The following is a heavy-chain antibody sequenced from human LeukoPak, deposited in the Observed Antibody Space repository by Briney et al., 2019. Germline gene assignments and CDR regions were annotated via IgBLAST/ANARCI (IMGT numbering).Heavy chain of an antibody. CDR1: GGSISSFY. J-gene: IGHJ6*02. D-gene: IGHD2/OR15-2a*01. CDR3: ARGGASTTGDYYYYYYGMDV. Sequence: SETMSLTRTVAGGSISSFYWSWIRPPAGEGLEWIGRIYTSGSHNYHPSLKSGVPMSLDTTKNQFSLNMSSVTAADTAVYYCARGGASTTGDYYYYYYGMDVWGQGTTVTVSS. V-gene: IGHV4-4*07. CDR2: IYTSGSH.